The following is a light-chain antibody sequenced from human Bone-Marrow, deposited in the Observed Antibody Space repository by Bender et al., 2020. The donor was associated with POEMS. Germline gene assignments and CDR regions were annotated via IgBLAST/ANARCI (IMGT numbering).Light chain of an antibody. CDR3: AVWDDRLNGWV. Sequence: QSVLTQPPSASGTPGQRVTISCSGGSSNIGAHAVNWYQHLPGTAPKLLIYSSHRRPSEVPDRFSGSRSGTSASLAISGPQSEDEADYYGAVWDDRLNGWVFGGGTKLTVL. V-gene: IGLV1-44*01. J-gene: IGLJ3*02. CDR2: SSH. CDR1: SSNIGAHA.